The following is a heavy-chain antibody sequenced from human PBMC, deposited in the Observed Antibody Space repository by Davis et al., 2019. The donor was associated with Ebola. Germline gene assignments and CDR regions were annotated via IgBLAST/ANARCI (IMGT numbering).Heavy chain of an antibody. CDR2: ISGTRSYI. Sequence: GESLKISCAASGFTFSSYSMTWVRQAPGKGLEWVSSISGTRSYIYYADSVKGRFTVSRDNAKNSLYLQMSSLRAEDTAVYYCAREMRGSGWYGIFDPWGQGALVTVSS. CDR3: AREMRGSGWYGIFDP. CDR1: GFTFSSYS. D-gene: IGHD6-19*01. J-gene: IGHJ5*02. V-gene: IGHV3-21*01.